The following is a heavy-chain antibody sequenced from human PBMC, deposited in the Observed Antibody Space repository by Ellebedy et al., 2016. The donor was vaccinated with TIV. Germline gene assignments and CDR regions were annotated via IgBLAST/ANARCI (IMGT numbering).Heavy chain of an antibody. J-gene: IGHJ5*02. V-gene: IGHV3-30*18. D-gene: IGHD4-17*01. CDR3: AKGSLRRTNRNWLDP. CDR1: GFTFSIYA. CDR2: ISYDGSDK. Sequence: GGSLRLSCATSGFTFSIYAMTWVRQAPGKGLEWVAVISYDGSDKYFVDSVKGRFTISRDNSKNTLYLQMNSLRADDTAVYSCAKGSLRRTNRNWLDPWGQGTLVTVSS.